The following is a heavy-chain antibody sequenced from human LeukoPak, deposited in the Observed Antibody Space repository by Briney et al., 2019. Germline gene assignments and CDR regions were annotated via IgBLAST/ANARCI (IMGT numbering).Heavy chain of an antibody. V-gene: IGHV3-23*01. J-gene: IGHJ3*02. CDR1: GFTFSSYA. CDR2: ISGSGGST. Sequence: GGSLRLSCAASGFTFSSYAMSWVRQAPGKGLEWVSAISGSGGSTYYADSVKGRFTISGDNSKNTLYLQMGSLRAEDMAVYYCARGNYGSAFDIWGQGTMVTVSS. CDR3: ARGNYGSAFDI. D-gene: IGHD3-10*01.